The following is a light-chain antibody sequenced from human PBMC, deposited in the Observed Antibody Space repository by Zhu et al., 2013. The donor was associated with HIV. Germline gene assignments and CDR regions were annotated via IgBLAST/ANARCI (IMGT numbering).Light chain of an antibody. CDR3: QQRMNWPLT. CDR1: QSVGRF. Sequence: EIVLTQSPASLSLSLGEGATLSCRASQSVGRFLAWYQQRPGQAPRFLIYDATSRATGIPARFRGSGSGTDFSLTISSLEPEDFAVYYCQQRMNWPLTFGGGTKVEIK. J-gene: IGKJ4*01. CDR2: DAT. V-gene: IGKV3-11*01.